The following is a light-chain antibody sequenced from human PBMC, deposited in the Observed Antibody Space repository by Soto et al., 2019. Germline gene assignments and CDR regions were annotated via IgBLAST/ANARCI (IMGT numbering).Light chain of an antibody. J-gene: IGKJ4*01. Sequence: DIQMTQSPSTLSASVGDRVTITCRASQSISSWLAGYQQKPGKAPKLLIYDASSLESGVPSRFSGSGSGTEFTLTISSLQPDNFATYYCQQYNSYTRLTSGGGNNVEIK. CDR3: QQYNSYTRLT. V-gene: IGKV1-5*01. CDR1: QSISSW. CDR2: DAS.